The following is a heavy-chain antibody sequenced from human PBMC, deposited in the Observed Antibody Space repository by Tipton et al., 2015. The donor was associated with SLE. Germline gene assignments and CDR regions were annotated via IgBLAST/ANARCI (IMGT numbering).Heavy chain of an antibody. D-gene: IGHD2-2*01. CDR3: AASYCSSTSCQGWFDP. V-gene: IGHV1-2*02. Sequence: QLVQSGAEVKKPGASVKVSCKASGYTFTGYYMHWVRQAPGQGLEWMGWINPNSGGTNYAQKFQGRVTMTRDTSISTAYMELSRLRSDDTAVYYCAASYCSSTSCQGWFDPWGQGTLVTVSS. CDR2: INPNSGGT. J-gene: IGHJ5*02. CDR1: GYTFTGYY.